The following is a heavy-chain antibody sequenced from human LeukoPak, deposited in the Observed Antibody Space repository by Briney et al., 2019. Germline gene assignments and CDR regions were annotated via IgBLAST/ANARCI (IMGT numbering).Heavy chain of an antibody. CDR3: AKSMTTVTTIDY. J-gene: IGHJ4*02. D-gene: IGHD4-17*01. CDR2: ISYDGSNK. Sequence: GGSLRLSCAASGFTFSSYGMHWARQAPGKGLAWVAVISYDGSNKYYADSVKGRFTISRDNSKNTLYLQMNSLRAEGTAVYYCAKSMTTVTTIDYWGQGTLVTVSS. V-gene: IGHV3-30*18. CDR1: GFTFSSYG.